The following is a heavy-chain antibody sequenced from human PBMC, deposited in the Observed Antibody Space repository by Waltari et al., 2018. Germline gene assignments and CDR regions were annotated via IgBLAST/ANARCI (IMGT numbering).Heavy chain of an antibody. CDR3: SRQALGYCTSAACRRLES. CDR2: TYHDGTT. D-gene: IGHD2-8*01. V-gene: IGHV4-38-2*01. CDR1: AYAINSGFY. Sequence: QIQLQKSGPGLLEPSETLSLTCDVSAYAINSGFYGGWIRQPPGRGLECIRTTYHDGTTFSTPSLKSRVTISLATSKNQFFLKVNSVTVADTAMYYCSRQALGYCTSAACRRLESWAQGTMVTVSS. J-gene: IGHJ4*02.